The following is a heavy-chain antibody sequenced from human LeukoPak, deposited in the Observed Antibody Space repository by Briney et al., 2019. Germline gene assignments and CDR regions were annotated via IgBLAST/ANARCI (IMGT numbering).Heavy chain of an antibody. J-gene: IGHJ4*02. Sequence: ASVKVSCKASGGSFRSYAISWARQAPGQGLEWMGWIIPIFGTANYAQKFQGRVTITADESTSIVQMELSRLRSDDAAVYFCARGLGGVRGSYYFDYWGQGTLVTVSS. V-gene: IGHV1-69*13. CDR1: GGSFRSYA. D-gene: IGHD3-16*01. CDR2: IIPIFGTA. CDR3: ARGLGGVRGSYYFDY.